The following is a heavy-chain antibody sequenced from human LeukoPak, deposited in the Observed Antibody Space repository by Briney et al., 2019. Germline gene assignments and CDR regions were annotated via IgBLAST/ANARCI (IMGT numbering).Heavy chain of an antibody. D-gene: IGHD6-19*01. CDR3: AKDIFRYSSGWYSAFDI. CDR2: ISWNSGSI. J-gene: IGHJ3*02. CDR1: GFTFDDYA. V-gene: IGHV3-9*03. Sequence: PGGSLRLSCAASGFTFDDYAMHWVRQAPGKGLEWVSGISWNSGSIGYADSVKGRFTISRDNAKNSLYLQMNSLRAEDMALYYCAKDIFRYSSGWYSAFDIWGQGTMVTVSS.